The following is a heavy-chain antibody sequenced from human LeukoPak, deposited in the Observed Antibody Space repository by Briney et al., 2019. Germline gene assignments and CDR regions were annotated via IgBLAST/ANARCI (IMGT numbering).Heavy chain of an antibody. Sequence: SVKVSCKASGGTFSSYAISWVRQAPGQGLEWMGGIIPIFGAANYAQKFQGRVTITTDESTSTAYMELSSLRSEDTAVYYCAMTSSGYYYMWGQGTLVTVSS. CDR2: IIPIFGAA. CDR3: AMTSSGYYYM. CDR1: GGTFSSYA. D-gene: IGHD3-22*01. V-gene: IGHV1-69*05. J-gene: IGHJ4*02.